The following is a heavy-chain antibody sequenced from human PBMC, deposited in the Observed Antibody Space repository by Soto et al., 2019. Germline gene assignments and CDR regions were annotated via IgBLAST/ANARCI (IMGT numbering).Heavy chain of an antibody. CDR3: ARGRGGWFINQLLNAFDI. Sequence: QVQLQESGPGLVKPSETLSLTCTVSGGSISSYYWSWIRQPPGKGLEWIGYIYYSGCTNYNPSLKSRVTISVDTSKNQFSLKLSSVTAADTAVYYCARGRGGWFINQLLNAFDIWGQGTMVTVSS. CDR1: GGSISSYY. V-gene: IGHV4-59*01. D-gene: IGHD2-2*01. CDR2: IYYSGCT. J-gene: IGHJ3*02.